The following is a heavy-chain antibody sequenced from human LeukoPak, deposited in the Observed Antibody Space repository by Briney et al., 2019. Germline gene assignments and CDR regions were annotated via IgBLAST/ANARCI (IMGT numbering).Heavy chain of an antibody. CDR2: IYYSGST. V-gene: IGHV4-59*01. J-gene: IGHJ4*02. D-gene: IGHD6-19*01. CDR1: GGSFSGYY. CDR3: ARRQWLAYYFDY. Sequence: SETLSLTCAVYGGSFSGYYWSWIRQPPGKGLEWIGYIYYSGSTNYNPSLKSRVTISVDTSKNQFSLKLSSVTAAGTAVYYCARRQWLAYYFDYWGQGTLVTVSS.